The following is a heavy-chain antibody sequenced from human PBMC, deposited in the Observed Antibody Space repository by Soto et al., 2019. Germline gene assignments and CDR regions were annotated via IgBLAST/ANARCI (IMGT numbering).Heavy chain of an antibody. V-gene: IGHV4-59*08. CDR2: VYGSGTT. J-gene: IGHJ5*02. Sequence: ASETPSPTFTVFGDSVTRYVWNWILQSARKGLEWIGFVYGSGTTLHNPSLKSRVSMSLDTSKNQFSLMMSSVTAADTAIYYCARRITMSSVSAGNYNWLDPWGQGTPVTVSS. CDR3: ARRITMSSVSAGNYNWLDP. D-gene: IGHD3-10*02. CDR1: GDSVTRYV.